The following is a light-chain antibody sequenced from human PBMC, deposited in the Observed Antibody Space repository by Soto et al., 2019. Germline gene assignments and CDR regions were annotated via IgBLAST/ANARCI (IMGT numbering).Light chain of an antibody. V-gene: IGKV1-33*01. CDR3: QQYDSLPFT. J-gene: IGKJ3*01. Sequence: DIQMTQSPSSLSASVGDRVTITCQASQDINKYLNWYQQKPGKAPEALIYDASNLEKGVPLKFSGSGSGTHFTFTITNLQPEDIATYYCQQYDSLPFTFGPGTRVDVK. CDR2: DAS. CDR1: QDINKY.